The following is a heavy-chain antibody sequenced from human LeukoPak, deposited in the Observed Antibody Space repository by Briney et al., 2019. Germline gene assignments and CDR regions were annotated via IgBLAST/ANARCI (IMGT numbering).Heavy chain of an antibody. CDR3: VRDIAVAANHDS. V-gene: IGHV3-7*05. J-gene: IGHJ4*02. CDR2: INQDGSNK. D-gene: IGHD6-19*01. Sequence: GGSLRLSCAASGFTFSSFWMSWVRQAPGKGLEWVANINQDGSNKYYVDSLKGRFTISRDNAKNSLFLLMNRLRAEDTAVYYCVRDIAVAANHDSWGQGTLVTVSS. CDR1: GFTFSSFW.